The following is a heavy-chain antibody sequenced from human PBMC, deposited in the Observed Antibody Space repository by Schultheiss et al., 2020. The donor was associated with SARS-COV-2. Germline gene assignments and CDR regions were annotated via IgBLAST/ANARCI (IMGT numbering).Heavy chain of an antibody. D-gene: IGHD4-17*01. V-gene: IGHV4-39*07. Sequence: SQTLSLTCTVSGGSISSGDYYWSWIRQPPGKGLEWIGSIYYSGSTYYNPSLKSRVTISVDTSKNQFSLKLSSVTAADTAVYYCAREHGDYVRFAGSSGWFDPWGQGTLVTVSS. J-gene: IGHJ5*02. CDR1: GGSISSGDYY. CDR3: AREHGDYVRFAGSSGWFDP. CDR2: IYYSGST.